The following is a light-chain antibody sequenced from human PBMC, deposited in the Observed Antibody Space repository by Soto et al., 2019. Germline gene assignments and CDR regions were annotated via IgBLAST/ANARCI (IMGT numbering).Light chain of an antibody. Sequence: DIVMTQSPDSLAVSLGERATINCKSSQNVLNRANNKTYIAWYQQKPGQPPKLLIYWASTRESGVPDRFSGSGSGTDFTLTISSLQAEDVAVYFCQQYFNTPLTFGGGTKVEIK. V-gene: IGKV4-1*01. CDR3: QQYFNTPLT. CDR2: WAS. CDR1: QNVLNRANNKTY. J-gene: IGKJ4*01.